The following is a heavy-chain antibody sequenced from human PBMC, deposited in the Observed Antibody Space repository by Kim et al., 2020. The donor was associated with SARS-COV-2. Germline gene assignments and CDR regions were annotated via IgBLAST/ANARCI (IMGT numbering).Heavy chain of an antibody. D-gene: IGHD3-9*01. CDR2: IYYSGNT. CDR3: ARGVWTYYDILTGNSHFDS. V-gene: IGHV4-39*07. J-gene: IGHJ4*02. CDR1: GDSIRGSTSY. Sequence: SETLSLTCIVSGDSIRGSTSYWGWIRQPPGKGLEWIGSIYYSGNTYNNPSLKSRVTISVDTSKNQFSLKLTSVAAADTAVYYCARGVWTYYDILTGNSHFDSWGQGILVTLSS.